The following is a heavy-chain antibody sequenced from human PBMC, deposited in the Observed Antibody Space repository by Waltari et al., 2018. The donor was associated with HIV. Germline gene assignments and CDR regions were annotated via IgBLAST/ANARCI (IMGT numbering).Heavy chain of an antibody. J-gene: IGHJ4*02. CDR2: INPSGGYT. CDR1: GYTFTSHY. D-gene: IGHD6-13*01. CDR3: ARVAYSSSWTPPFDY. Sequence: QVQLVQSGAEVKKPGASVKVSCQASGYTFTSHYMHWVRQAPGQGLEWMGIINPSGGYTSYAQKFQGRVTMTRDTSTSTVYMELSSLRSDDAAVYYCARVAYSSSWTPPFDYWGQGTLVTVSS. V-gene: IGHV1-46*01.